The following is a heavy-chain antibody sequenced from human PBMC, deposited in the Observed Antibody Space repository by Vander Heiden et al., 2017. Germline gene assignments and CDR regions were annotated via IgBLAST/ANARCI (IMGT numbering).Heavy chain of an antibody. D-gene: IGHD3-22*01. J-gene: IGHJ6*02. CDR2: IIPIFGTA. V-gene: IGHV1-69*01. CDR3: ARSKATSQDSIYYGMDV. CDR1: GGTFRSYA. Sequence: QVQLVQSGAEVKKPGSSVKVSCKASGGTFRSYAISWVRQAPGQGLEWMGGIIPIFGTANYAQKFQGRVTITADESTSTAYMELSSLRSEDTAVYYCARSKATSQDSIYYGMDVWGQGTTVTVSS.